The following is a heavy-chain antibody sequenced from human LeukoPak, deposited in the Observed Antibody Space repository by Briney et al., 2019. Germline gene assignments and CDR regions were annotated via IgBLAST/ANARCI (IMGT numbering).Heavy chain of an antibody. D-gene: IGHD3-22*01. Sequence: PGGSLRLSCAASGFTFSSYAMHWVRQAPGKGLEWVAVISHDGSNKYYADSVKGRFTISRDNSKNTLYLQMNSLRAEDTAVYYCARERSSGYDPGAYYFDYWGQGTLVTVSS. J-gene: IGHJ4*02. V-gene: IGHV3-30-3*01. CDR3: ARERSSGYDPGAYYFDY. CDR2: ISHDGSNK. CDR1: GFTFSSYA.